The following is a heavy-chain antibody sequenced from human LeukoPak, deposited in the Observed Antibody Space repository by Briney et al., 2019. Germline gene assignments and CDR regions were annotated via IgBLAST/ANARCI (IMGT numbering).Heavy chain of an antibody. CDR2: NYYTGST. CDR3: ARHPGGENTQFDY. Sequence: SDTLSLTCTVSGGSIRNYYWIWIRQPSGKALECIGDNYYTGSTNYNPALKSRLTISIDTSKNQFSLELRSVTAADTALYYRARHPGGENTQFDYWGQGTLVTVSS. CDR1: GGSIRNYY. V-gene: IGHV4-59*08. J-gene: IGHJ4*02. D-gene: IGHD3-16*01.